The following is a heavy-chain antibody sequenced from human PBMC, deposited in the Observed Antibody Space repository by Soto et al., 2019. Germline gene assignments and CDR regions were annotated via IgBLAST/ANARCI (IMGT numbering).Heavy chain of an antibody. CDR3: TVGGIVGATTVDY. J-gene: IGHJ4*02. CDR2: IRSKAYGGTT. D-gene: IGHD1-26*01. CDR1: GFTFGDYA. V-gene: IGHV3-49*04. Sequence: PGGSLRLSCTASGFTFGDYAMSWVRQAPGKGLEWVGFIRSKAYGGTTEYAASVKGRFTISGDDSKSIAYLQMNSLKTEDTAVYYCTVGGIVGATTVDYWGQGTLVTVSS.